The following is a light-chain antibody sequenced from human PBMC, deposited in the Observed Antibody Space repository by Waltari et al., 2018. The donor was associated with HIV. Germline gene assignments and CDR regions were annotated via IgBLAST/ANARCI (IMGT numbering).Light chain of an antibody. J-gene: IGLJ2*01. V-gene: IGLV7-43*01. CDR3: MLFFRTSYL. CDR1: TGPVGSGHH. CDR2: SST. Sequence: QTVVPQEPSMTVSPGGTVTLTRSSATGPVGSGHHVNWFQQKPGQPPRPLIYSSTRRHPLTPERFSASLVGDRAALTLSNVWPEDQADYYCMLFFRTSYLFGGGTRVTVL.